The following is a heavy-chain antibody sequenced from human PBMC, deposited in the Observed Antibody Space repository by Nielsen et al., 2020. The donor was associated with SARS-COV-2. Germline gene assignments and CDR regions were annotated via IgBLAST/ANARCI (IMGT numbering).Heavy chain of an antibody. J-gene: IGHJ4*02. CDR1: GFTFSSYG. D-gene: IGHD5-12*01. V-gene: IGHV3-30*03. Sequence: GESLKISCAASGFTFSSYGMHWVRQAPGKGLEWVAVISYDGSNKYYADSVKGRFTISRDNAKNSLYLQMNSLRAEDTAVYYCAREEGRYSGYFDYWGQGTLVTVSS. CDR3: AREEGRYSGYFDY. CDR2: ISYDGSNK.